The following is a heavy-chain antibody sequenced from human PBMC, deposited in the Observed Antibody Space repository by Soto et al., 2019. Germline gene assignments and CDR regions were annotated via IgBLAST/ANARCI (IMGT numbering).Heavy chain of an antibody. V-gene: IGHV1-18*01. CDR3: ARDRRPRITMIVVVMENWFDP. J-gene: IGHJ5*02. CDR1: GYTLTSYG. Sequence: ASVKVSCKASGYTLTSYGISWVRQAPGQGLEWMGWISAYNGNTNYAQKLQGRVTMTTDTSTSTAYMELRSLRSDDTAVYYCARDRRPRITMIVVVMENWFDPWGQGTLVTVSS. CDR2: ISAYNGNT. D-gene: IGHD3-22*01.